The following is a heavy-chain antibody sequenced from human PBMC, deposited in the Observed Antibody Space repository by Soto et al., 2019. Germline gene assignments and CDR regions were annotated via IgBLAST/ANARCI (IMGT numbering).Heavy chain of an antibody. Sequence: SETLSLTCTVSGGSISSYYWSWIRQPPGKGLEWIGYIYYSGSTNYNPSLKSRVTISVDTSKNQFSLKLSSVTAADTAVYYCARDRIVVVPAANYYYYYGMDVWGQGTTVTVSS. CDR1: GGSISSYY. D-gene: IGHD2-2*01. CDR3: ARDRIVVVPAANYYYYYGMDV. J-gene: IGHJ6*02. V-gene: IGHV4-59*01. CDR2: IYYSGST.